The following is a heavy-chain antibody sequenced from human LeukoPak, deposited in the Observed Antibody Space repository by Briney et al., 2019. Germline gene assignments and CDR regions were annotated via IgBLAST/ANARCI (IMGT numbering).Heavy chain of an antibody. D-gene: IGHD3-10*01. CDR1: GFTFSSYG. Sequence: GGSLRLSCAASGFTFSSYGMHWVRQAPGKGLEGVAVISYDGSNKYYADSVKGRFTISGDNSKNTLYLQMNSLRAEDTAVYFCAKDPYGSGKNWFDPWGQGTLVTVSS. J-gene: IGHJ5*02. CDR2: ISYDGSNK. V-gene: IGHV3-30*18. CDR3: AKDPYGSGKNWFDP.